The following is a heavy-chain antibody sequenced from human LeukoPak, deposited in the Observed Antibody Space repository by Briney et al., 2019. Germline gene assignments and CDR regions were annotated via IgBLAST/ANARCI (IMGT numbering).Heavy chain of an antibody. CDR1: GFTFSDYY. Sequence: GGSLRLSCAASGFTFSDYYMIWIRQAPGKGVEWVSYIRSSCSTILCGDCVKGRFTIPTDNAKNSLYLQMNSLRAEDTAVYYCATGRLLWFGDKPRGAFDIWGQGTMVTVSS. CDR3: ATGRLLWFGDKPRGAFDI. J-gene: IGHJ3*02. V-gene: IGHV3-11*01. CDR2: IRSSCSTI. D-gene: IGHD3-10*01.